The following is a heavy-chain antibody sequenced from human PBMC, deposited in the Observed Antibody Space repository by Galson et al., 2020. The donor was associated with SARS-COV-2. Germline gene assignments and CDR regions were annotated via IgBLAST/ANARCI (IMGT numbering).Heavy chain of an antibody. V-gene: IGHV1-24*01. D-gene: IGHD4-17*01. CDR1: GYTLTELS. Sequence: ASVKVSCKVSGYTLTELSMHWVRRAPGKGLEWMGGFDPEDGETIYAQKFQGRVTMTEDTSTDTAYMELSSLRSEDTAVYYCATRAVTTLDNYYYYYGMDVWGQGTTVTVSS. J-gene: IGHJ6*02. CDR3: ATRAVTTLDNYYYYYGMDV. CDR2: FDPEDGET.